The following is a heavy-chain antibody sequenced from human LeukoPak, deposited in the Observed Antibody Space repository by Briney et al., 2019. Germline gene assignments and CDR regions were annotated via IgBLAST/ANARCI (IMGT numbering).Heavy chain of an antibody. J-gene: IGHJ4*02. D-gene: IGHD2-21*02. CDR1: GFTFSNYW. Sequence: GGSLRLSCAASGFTFSNYWMTWVRQAPGKGLEWVANIKEDGSDKYHVDSVKDRFTISRDNAKNSLYLQMNSLRVEDTAVYFCARDQWRLFDYWGQGTLVAVSS. CDR3: ARDQWRLFDY. V-gene: IGHV3-7*04. CDR2: IKEDGSDK.